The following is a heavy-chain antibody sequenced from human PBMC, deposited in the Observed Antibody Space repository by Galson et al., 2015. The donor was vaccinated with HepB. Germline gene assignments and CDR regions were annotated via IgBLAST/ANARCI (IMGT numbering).Heavy chain of an antibody. CDR3: TRHAEYYYDSSVRFPLDY. D-gene: IGHD3-22*01. J-gene: IGHJ4*02. Sequence: SLRLSCAASGFTFSSYGMHWVRQASGKGLEWVGRIRSKANSYATAYAASVKGRFTISRDDSKNTAYLQMNSLKTEDTAVYYCTRHAEYYYDSSVRFPLDYWGQGTLVTVSS. V-gene: IGHV3-73*01. CDR2: IRSKANSYAT. CDR1: GFTFSSYG.